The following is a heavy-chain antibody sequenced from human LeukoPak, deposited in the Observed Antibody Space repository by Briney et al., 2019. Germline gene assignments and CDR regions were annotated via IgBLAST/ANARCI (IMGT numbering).Heavy chain of an antibody. CDR3: ASDVRSHNGPGGYYYYYMDV. V-gene: IGHV4-4*07. Sequence: SETLSLTCTVSGDSMSDSYWSWIRQPAGKGLEWIGRIYASGSTNYNPSLKSRVTLSVDTSSNQFSLTLSSVTAADTAVYHCASDVRSHNGPGGYYYYYMDVWGKGTTVTVSS. D-gene: IGHD2-8*01. CDR2: IYASGST. J-gene: IGHJ6*03. CDR1: GDSMSDSY.